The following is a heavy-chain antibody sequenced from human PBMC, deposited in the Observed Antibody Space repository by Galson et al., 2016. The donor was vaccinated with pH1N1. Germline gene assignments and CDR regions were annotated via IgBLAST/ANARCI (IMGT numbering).Heavy chain of an antibody. V-gene: IGHV1-46*02. J-gene: IGHJ4*02. D-gene: IGHD1-1*01. CDR3: VRWRSSGTYTGFDY. Sequence: SVKVSCKASGYTFNNFYVHWLRQAPGQGLEWMGIIDPSGGSTTYAQKFQGRVTMTADTSTSIVYMDLSSLRSDDTAMYYCVRWRSSGTYTGFDYWGQGALVTVSS. CDR2: IDPSGGST. CDR1: GYTFNNFY.